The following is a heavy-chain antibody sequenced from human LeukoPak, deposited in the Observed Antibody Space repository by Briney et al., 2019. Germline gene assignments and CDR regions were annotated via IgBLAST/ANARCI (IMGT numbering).Heavy chain of an antibody. V-gene: IGHV3-7*04. Sequence: GGSLSLSCILSGFTLSSNWMSWVRQAPGKGLEWVANIEQEGSEKYYVDSVKGRFTISRDNAKNSLCLQMNSLRAEDTAIYYCAREESVWFVESKTEFWGQGTLVTVSS. CDR2: IEQEGSEK. CDR3: AREESVWFVESKTEF. D-gene: IGHD3-10*01. J-gene: IGHJ4*02. CDR1: GFTLSSNW.